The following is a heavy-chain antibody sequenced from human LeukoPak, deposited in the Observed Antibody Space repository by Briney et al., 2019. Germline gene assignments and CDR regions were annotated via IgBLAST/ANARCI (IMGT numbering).Heavy chain of an antibody. Sequence: SETLSLTCTVSGGSISSYYWSWIRQPAGKGLEWIGRIYTSGSTNYNPSLKSQVTMSVDTSKNQISLKVNSVTAADTAVYHCARESYSSSYLFDFWGQGTLVTVSS. CDR1: GGSISSYY. V-gene: IGHV4-4*07. D-gene: IGHD6-6*01. CDR2: IYTSGST. CDR3: ARESYSSSYLFDF. J-gene: IGHJ4*02.